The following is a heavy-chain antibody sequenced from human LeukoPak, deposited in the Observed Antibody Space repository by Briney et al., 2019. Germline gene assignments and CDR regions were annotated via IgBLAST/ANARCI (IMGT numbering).Heavy chain of an antibody. V-gene: IGHV4-39*01. J-gene: IGHJ4*01. CDR3: EDGIRYTSGGYDY. CDR2: IYYSGTT. CDR1: AGSISSSSYH. D-gene: IGHD6-19*01. Sequence: KTSETVSCTGTVSAGSISSSSYHWGWIRQPPGKGLERIGSIYYSGTTYYNPSLKSRVTISVDTSTNQFSPKVSSVTAADTAVYHAEDGIRYTSGGYDYWGHGSLVTVSS.